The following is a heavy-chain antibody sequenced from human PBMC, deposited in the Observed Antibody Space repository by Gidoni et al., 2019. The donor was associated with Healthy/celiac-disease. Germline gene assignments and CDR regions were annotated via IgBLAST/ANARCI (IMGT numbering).Heavy chain of an antibody. CDR3: ASTEGYSGYDSEY. Sequence: QLQLQESGPGLVKPSETLSLTCTVSGGSISSSSYYWGWIRQPPGKGLEWIGSIYYSGSTYYNPSLKSRVTISVDTSKNQFSLKLSSVTAADTAVYYCASTEGYSGYDSEYWGQGTLVTVSS. D-gene: IGHD5-12*01. CDR1: GGSISSSSYY. CDR2: IYYSGST. V-gene: IGHV4-39*01. J-gene: IGHJ4*02.